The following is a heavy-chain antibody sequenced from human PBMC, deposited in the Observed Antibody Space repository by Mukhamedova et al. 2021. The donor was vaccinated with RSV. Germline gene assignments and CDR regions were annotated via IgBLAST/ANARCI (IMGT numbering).Heavy chain of an antibody. Sequence: GLIFSNYAMHWVRQAPGKGLVWVAVISYDGSSKYYADSAKGRFTISRDNSKNTVNLEMNCLRAEDTAVYYFARPTGATWKSQYGM. CDR1: GLIFSNYA. V-gene: IGHV3-30*03. J-gene: IGHJ6*01. CDR2: ISYDGSSK. D-gene: IGHD1-1*01. CDR3: ARPTGATWKSQYGM.